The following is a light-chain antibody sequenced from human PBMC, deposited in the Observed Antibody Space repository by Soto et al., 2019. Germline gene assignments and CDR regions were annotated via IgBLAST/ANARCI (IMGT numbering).Light chain of an antibody. Sequence: QSVLTQPPSASGSPGQSVTISCTGTSSDVGAYNFVSWYQQHPGKAPKLIIYEVSKRPSGVPDRFSASKSGNTASLTVSGLQAEDEADYYCQSYDSTLSARYVFGTGTKVTVL. J-gene: IGLJ1*01. CDR1: SSDVGAYNF. CDR3: QSYDSTLSARYV. V-gene: IGLV2-8*01. CDR2: EVS.